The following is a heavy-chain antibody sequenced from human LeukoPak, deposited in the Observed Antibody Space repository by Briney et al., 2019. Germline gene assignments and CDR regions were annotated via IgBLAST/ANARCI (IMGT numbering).Heavy chain of an antibody. CDR1: GYTFTSYD. Sequence: ASVKVSSKASGYTFTSYDINWVRQATGQGLEWMGWMNPNSGNTGYAQKFQGRVTMTRNTSISTAYMELSSLRSEDTAVYYCARAPTYVDDAFDIWGQGTMVTVSS. J-gene: IGHJ3*02. CDR3: ARAPTYVDDAFDI. CDR2: MNPNSGNT. D-gene: IGHD3-16*01. V-gene: IGHV1-8*01.